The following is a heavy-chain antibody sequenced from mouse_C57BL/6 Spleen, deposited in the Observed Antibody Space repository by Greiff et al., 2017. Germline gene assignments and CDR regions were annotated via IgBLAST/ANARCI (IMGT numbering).Heavy chain of an antibody. V-gene: IGHV8-8*01. CDR2: IWWDDDK. CDR3: ARIPITTVVRYWYFGV. J-gene: IGHJ1*03. D-gene: IGHD1-1*01. Sequence: QVTLNESGPGLLQPSQTLSLTCSVSGFSLSTFGMGVGWIRQPSGKGLEWLAHIWWDDDKYYNPALKSRLTISKDTSNNQVILKIANVDTADTATYYCARIPITTVVRYWYFGVWGTGATVTVSS. CDR1: GFSLSTFGMG.